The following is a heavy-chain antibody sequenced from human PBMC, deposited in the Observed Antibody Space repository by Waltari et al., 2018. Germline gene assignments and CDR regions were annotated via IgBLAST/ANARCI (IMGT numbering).Heavy chain of an antibody. Sequence: QVQLVESGGGVVQPGGSLRLSCAAPGFPFSSYGMHWVRQAPGKGLEWVAFIRYDGSNKYYADSVKGRFTISRDNSKNTLYLQMNSLRAEDTAVYYCAKDQKVGATTWGVDYWGQGTLVTVSS. CDR3: AKDQKVGATTWGVDY. V-gene: IGHV3-30*02. D-gene: IGHD1-26*01. J-gene: IGHJ4*02. CDR1: GFPFSSYG. CDR2: IRYDGSNK.